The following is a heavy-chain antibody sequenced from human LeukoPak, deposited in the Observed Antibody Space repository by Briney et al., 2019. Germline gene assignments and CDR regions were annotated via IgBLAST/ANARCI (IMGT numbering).Heavy chain of an antibody. V-gene: IGHV4-39*01. CDR3: ARQVVPLHPWFDP. CDR2: IYYSGST. D-gene: IGHD2-2*01. J-gene: IGHJ5*02. Sequence: SETLSLTCTVSAGSISSSSYYWGWIRQPPGKGLEWIGSIYYSGSTYYSPALKSRVTISVDTSKNQFSLKLSSVTAADTAVYYCARQVVPLHPWFDPWGQGTLVTVSS. CDR1: AGSISSSSYY.